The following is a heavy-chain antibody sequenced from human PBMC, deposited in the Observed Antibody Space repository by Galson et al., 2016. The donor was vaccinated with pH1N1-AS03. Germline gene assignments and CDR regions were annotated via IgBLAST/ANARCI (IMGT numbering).Heavy chain of an antibody. J-gene: IGHJ4*02. CDR3: AKDIGDYEAFDY. CDR1: GFIFSSFA. V-gene: IGHV3-23*01. Sequence: SLRLSCAASGFIFSSFAMNWVRQAPGKGLEWVSSVTSSAGGSYYADSVKGRFTISRDNSMNTLYLHMSSLRAEDTAVYYRAKDIGDYEAFDYWGQGTLVTVSS. CDR2: VTSSAGGS. D-gene: IGHD4-17*01.